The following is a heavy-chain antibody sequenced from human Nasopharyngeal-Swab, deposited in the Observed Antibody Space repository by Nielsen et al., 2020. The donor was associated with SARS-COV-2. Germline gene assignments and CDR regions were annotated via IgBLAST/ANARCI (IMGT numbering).Heavy chain of an antibody. CDR2: IYYSGST. V-gene: IGHV4-59*01. D-gene: IGHD6-19*01. CDR3: ARDQRSGWFDAFDI. Sequence: WIRQPPGKGLEWSGYIYYSGSTNYNPSLKSRVTISIDKSKNQFSLKLSSVTAADTAVYYCARDQRSGWFDAFDIWGQGTMVTVSS. J-gene: IGHJ3*02.